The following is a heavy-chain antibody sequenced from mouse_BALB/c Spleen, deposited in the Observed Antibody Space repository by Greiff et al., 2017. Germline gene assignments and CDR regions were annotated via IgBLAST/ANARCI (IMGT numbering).Heavy chain of an antibody. CDR2: ISSGGST. V-gene: IGHV5-6-4*01. J-gene: IGHJ3*01. Sequence: EVKLVESGGGLVKPGGSLKLSCAASGFTFSSYAMSWVRQTPEKRLEWVASISSGGSTYYPDSVKGRFTISRDNAKNTLYLQMSSLKSEDTAMYYCTREDYGAYWGQGTLVTVSA. CDR1: GFTFSSYA. CDR3: TREDYGAY. D-gene: IGHD1-1*02.